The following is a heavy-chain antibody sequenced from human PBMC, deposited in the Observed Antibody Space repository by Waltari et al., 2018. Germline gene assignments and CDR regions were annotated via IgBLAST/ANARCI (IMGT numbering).Heavy chain of an antibody. J-gene: IGHJ4*02. Sequence: EVELVESGGGLVQPGGSLRLSCASSGFTFPAYWMAWVRQAPGKGLEWVANIRQDEGEKYYVDSVKGRFTSSRDNADNSLYLQMNSQRVEDTAIYYCARGRAERYFSYFDYWGQGILVTVSS. CDR2: IRQDEGEK. V-gene: IGHV3-7*01. D-gene: IGHD3-9*01. CDR1: GFTFPAYW. CDR3: ARGRAERYFSYFDY.